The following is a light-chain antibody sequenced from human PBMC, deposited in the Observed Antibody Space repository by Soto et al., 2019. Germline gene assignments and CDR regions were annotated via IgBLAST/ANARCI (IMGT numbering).Light chain of an antibody. CDR3: AAWDDGLNGYV. J-gene: IGLJ1*01. Sequence: QPVLTQPPSASGTPGQRVTISCSGSSSNIGSNVVSWHQQLPGTAPKLLIYSDYQRPSDVPDRFSGSKSGTSASLAISGLQSEDEADYFCAAWDDGLNGYVFGTATKVTVL. V-gene: IGLV1-44*01. CDR2: SDY. CDR1: SSNIGSNV.